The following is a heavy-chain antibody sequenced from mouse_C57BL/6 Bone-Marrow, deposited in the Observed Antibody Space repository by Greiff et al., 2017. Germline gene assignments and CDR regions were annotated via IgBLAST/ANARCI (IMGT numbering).Heavy chain of an antibody. Sequence: EVQLVESGGGLVQPGGSLKLSCAASGFTFSDYYMYWVRQTPEKRLEWVAYISNGGGSTYYPDTVKGRFTISRDNAKNTLYLQMSRLKSEDTAMYYCARAYYAMDYWGQGTSVTGSS. V-gene: IGHV5-12*01. CDR2: ISNGGGST. CDR1: GFTFSDYY. CDR3: ARAYYAMDY. J-gene: IGHJ4*01.